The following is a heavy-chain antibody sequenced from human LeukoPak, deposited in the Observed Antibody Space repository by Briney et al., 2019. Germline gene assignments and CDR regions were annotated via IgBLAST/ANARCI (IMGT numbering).Heavy chain of an antibody. CDR2: ISSSSYYI. J-gene: IGHJ4*02. Sequence: GGSLRLSCAASGFTFSSYTMNWVRQAPGKGLEWVSSISSSSYYIYYADSVKGRFTISRDNAKSSVYLQMNSLRDEDTAVYYCVRVGDYYDSGGYQGFDYWGQGTLVTVSS. CDR1: GFTFSSYT. V-gene: IGHV3-21*01. D-gene: IGHD3-22*01. CDR3: VRVGDYYDSGGYQGFDY.